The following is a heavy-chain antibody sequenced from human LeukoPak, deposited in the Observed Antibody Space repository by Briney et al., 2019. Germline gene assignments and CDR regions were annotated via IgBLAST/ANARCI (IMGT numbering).Heavy chain of an antibody. Sequence: GGSLRLSCAASGFTFSRYSMSWVRQAPGKGLEWVSAIGGSGTSTYYADSVKGRFTISRDNSKNTLYLQMNSLRAEDTAVYYCAKDTSGSYFTGDYWGQGTLVTVSS. J-gene: IGHJ4*02. CDR3: AKDTSGSYFTGDY. CDR2: IGGSGTST. D-gene: IGHD3-22*01. CDR1: GFTFSRYS. V-gene: IGHV3-23*01.